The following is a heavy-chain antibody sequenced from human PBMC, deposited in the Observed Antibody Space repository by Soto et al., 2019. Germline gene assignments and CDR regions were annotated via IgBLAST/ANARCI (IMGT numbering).Heavy chain of an antibody. D-gene: IGHD3-10*01. CDR2: IYYSGST. CDR1: GGSISSYY. J-gene: IGHJ3*02. CDR3: ARVWGGAVDI. Sequence: QVQLQESGPGLVKPSETLSLTCTVSGGSISSYYWSWIRQPPGKGLEWIGYIYYSGSTNNNPSLKSRFTIPVDTSKIQCSLKLSSVTAGETAVDYCARVWGGAVDICGPGAKGTVSS. V-gene: IGHV4-59*01.